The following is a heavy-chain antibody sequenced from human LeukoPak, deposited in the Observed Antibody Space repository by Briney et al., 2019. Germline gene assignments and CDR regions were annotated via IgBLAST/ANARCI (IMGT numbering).Heavy chain of an antibody. CDR2: INHSGST. V-gene: IGHV4-34*01. CDR3: ARGRSYYDSSGFPEFDY. D-gene: IGHD3-22*01. CDR1: GGSFSGYY. J-gene: IGHJ4*02. Sequence: KPSETLSLTCAVYGGSFSGYYWSWIRQPPGKGLEWIGEINHSGSTNYHPSLKSRVTISVDTSKNQFSLKLSSVTAADTAVYYCARGRSYYDSSGFPEFDYWGQGTLVTVSS.